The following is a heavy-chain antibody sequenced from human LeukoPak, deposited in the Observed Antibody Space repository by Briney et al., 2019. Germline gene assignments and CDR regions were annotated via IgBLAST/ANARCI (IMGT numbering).Heavy chain of an antibody. V-gene: IGHV3-23*01. CDR1: GFTFSSYA. CDR2: IGASGANT. CDR3: AKVTTGYYYCLDY. J-gene: IGHJ4*02. Sequence: GGSLRLSCAASGFTFSSYAMSWVRQAPGKGLEWVSGIGASGANTYYADSVKGRFTISRDNSKNTLYLQMNSLRAEDTAVYYCAKVTTGYYYCLDYWGQGTLVTVSS. D-gene: IGHD3-22*01.